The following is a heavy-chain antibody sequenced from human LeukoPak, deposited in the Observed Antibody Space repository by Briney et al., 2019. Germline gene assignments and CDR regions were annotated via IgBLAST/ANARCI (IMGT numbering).Heavy chain of an antibody. Sequence: ASVKVSCKASGYTFTGYYMHWVRQAPGQGLEWMGCINSNSGDTNYAQKFQGRVTMTRDTSISTAYLQWSSLKASDTAMYYCARLNMITFGGADDAFDIWGQGTMVTVSS. CDR3: ARLNMITFGGADDAFDI. J-gene: IGHJ3*02. CDR1: GYTFTGYY. V-gene: IGHV1-2*02. CDR2: INSNSGDT. D-gene: IGHD3-16*01.